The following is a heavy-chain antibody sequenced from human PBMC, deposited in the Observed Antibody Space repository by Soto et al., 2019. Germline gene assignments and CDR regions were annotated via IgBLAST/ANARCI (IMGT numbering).Heavy chain of an antibody. Sequence: ASVKVSCKASGGTFSSYAISWVRQAPGQGLEWMGGIIPIFGTANYAQKFQGRVTITADESTSTAYMELSSLRSEDTAVYYCARVRNYYGSGSYPDFDYWGQGTLVTVSS. CDR1: GGTFSSYA. D-gene: IGHD3-10*01. J-gene: IGHJ4*02. CDR2: IIPIFGTA. V-gene: IGHV1-69*13. CDR3: ARVRNYYGSGSYPDFDY.